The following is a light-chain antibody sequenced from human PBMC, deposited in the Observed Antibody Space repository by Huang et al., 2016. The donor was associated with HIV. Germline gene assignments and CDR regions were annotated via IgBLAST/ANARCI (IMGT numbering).Light chain of an antibody. Sequence: DIVMTQSPLSLPVIPGVPASISCRSSHSLLHSNKYNCLDWYLQKPGQSPQLLIFLGSNRAPGVPDRFSGSGSCTNFTLKISRVEAEDVGVYYCMQGLQTPTFGGGTKVEIK. J-gene: IGKJ4*01. V-gene: IGKV2-28*01. CDR3: MQGLQTPT. CDR1: HSLLHSNKYNC. CDR2: LGS.